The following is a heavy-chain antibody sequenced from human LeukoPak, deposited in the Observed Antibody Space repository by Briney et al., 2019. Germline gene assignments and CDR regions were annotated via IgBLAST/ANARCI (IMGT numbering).Heavy chain of an antibody. J-gene: IGHJ2*01. CDR2: IYYSGGT. Sequence: PSETLSLTCTVSGGSISSYYWSWVRQPPGKGLEWIGYIYYSGGTNYNPSLPSRVTISVHTSKNQFSLKLSSVTAADTAVYYCARQYCSSTSCYQFDLWGRGTLVTVSS. V-gene: IGHV4-59*01. CDR1: GGSISSYY. CDR3: ARQYCSSTSCYQFDL. D-gene: IGHD2-2*01.